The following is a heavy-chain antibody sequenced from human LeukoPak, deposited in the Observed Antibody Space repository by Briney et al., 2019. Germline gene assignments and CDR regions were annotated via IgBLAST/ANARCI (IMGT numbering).Heavy chain of an antibody. CDR3: AREYYYDSSGYSYFDY. CDR2: IYYSWSN. Sequence: GSLRLSCAASGFTFSSYEMNWVRQPPGKGLEGIGSIYYSWSNYYNPSLKRRVNISVDTSKNQFSLKMSSVTAADTAVYYCAREYYYDSSGYSYFDYWGQGTLVTVSS. V-gene: IGHV4-39*07. J-gene: IGHJ4*02. CDR1: GFTFSSYE. D-gene: IGHD3-22*01.